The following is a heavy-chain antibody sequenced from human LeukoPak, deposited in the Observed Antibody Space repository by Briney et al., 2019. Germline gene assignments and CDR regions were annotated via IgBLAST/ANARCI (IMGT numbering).Heavy chain of an antibody. J-gene: IGHJ3*02. V-gene: IGHV3-48*01. CDR2: ISSSSSTI. CDR3: ASWESSSLRAFEI. Sequence: GGSLRLSCAASGFTFSSYSMNWVRQAPGKGLEWVSYISSSSSTIYYADSVKGRFTISRDNAKNSLYLQMNSLRAEDTAVYYCASWESSSLRAFEIWGQGTMVTVSS. CDR1: GFTFSSYS. D-gene: IGHD6-6*01.